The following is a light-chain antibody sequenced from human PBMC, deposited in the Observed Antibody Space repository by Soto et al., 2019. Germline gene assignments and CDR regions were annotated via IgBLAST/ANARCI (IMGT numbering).Light chain of an antibody. CDR3: QQYGGSPLT. Sequence: EILLTQSPSTLSLSPGEGVTLSCRASQSVTVNSLAWYQQKPGQAPRLLIYAASTRDTAVPDRFTGSGSGTDFALTISRLEPEDFAVYYCQQYGGSPLTFGPGTKVDIK. V-gene: IGKV3-20*01. CDR1: QSVTVNS. J-gene: IGKJ3*01. CDR2: AAS.